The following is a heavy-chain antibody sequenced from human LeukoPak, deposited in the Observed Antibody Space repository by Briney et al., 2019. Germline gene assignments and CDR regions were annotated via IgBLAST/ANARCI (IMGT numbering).Heavy chain of an antibody. V-gene: IGHV4-39*07. CDR3: ARRNGRGGRITMVRGPIDY. Sequence: SETLSLTCTVSGGSISSSNYYWGWIRQPPGKGLEWIGEINHSGSTNYNPSLKSRVTISVDTSKNQFSLKLSSVTAADTAVYYCARRNGRGGRITMVRGPIDYWGQGTLVTVSS. CDR2: INHSGST. D-gene: IGHD3-10*01. J-gene: IGHJ4*02. CDR1: GGSISSSNYY.